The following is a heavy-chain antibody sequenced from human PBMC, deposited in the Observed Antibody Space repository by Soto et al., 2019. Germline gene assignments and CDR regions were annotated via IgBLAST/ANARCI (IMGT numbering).Heavy chain of an antibody. CDR2: INSDGNT. CDR1: GASLFGDY. Sequence: ETLSLTCPVSGASLFGDYCTWIRQPAGGGLEWIGRINSDGNTNYSPSLKSRVTMSVDPSRKHFSLNLTSVTAADTASYFCARARRLENWFDPWGPGIQVTVYS. CDR3: ARARRLENWFDP. V-gene: IGHV4-4*07. D-gene: IGHD5-12*01. J-gene: IGHJ5*02.